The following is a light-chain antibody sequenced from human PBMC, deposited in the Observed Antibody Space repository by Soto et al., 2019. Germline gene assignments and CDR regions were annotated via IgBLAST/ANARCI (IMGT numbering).Light chain of an antibody. V-gene: IGKV3-15*01. CDR1: QSVSSN. CDR2: GAS. J-gene: IGKJ4*01. Sequence: EIVMTQSPATLSVSPGERATLSCRASQSVSSNLAWYQQKPGQAPRLLIYGASIRATGIPARFSGSGSGTEFTLTNSSLQSEDFAVYYGQQYNNWPPLTFGGGTKVEIK. CDR3: QQYNNWPPLT.